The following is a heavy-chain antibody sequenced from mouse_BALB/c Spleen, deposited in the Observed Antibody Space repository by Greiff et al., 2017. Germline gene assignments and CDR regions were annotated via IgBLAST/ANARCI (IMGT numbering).Heavy chain of an antibody. J-gene: IGHJ2*01. CDR3: ARDYGYFDY. D-gene: IGHD1-1*01. Sequence: EVQLVESGAGLVQPGGSRKLSCAASGFTFSSFGMHWVRQAPEKGLEWVAYISSGSSTIYYADTVKGRFTISRDNPKNTLFLQMTSLRSEDTAMYYCARDYGYFDYWGQGTTLTVSS. CDR1: GFTFSSFG. CDR2: ISSGSSTI. V-gene: IGHV5-17*02.